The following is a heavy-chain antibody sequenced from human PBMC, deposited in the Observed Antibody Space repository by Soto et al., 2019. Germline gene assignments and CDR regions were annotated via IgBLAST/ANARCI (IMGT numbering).Heavy chain of an antibody. CDR3: ARVTASLGVYGMDV. CDR2: IFHTGST. CDR1: GGSINSDDYY. Sequence: QVQLQESGPGLVKPSQTLSLTCTVSGGSINSDDYYWTWIRQPPGKGLEWLGYIFHTGSTYYNPSLRRRVTMSVDTSKNQVSLKLSSVTAADRAVYYCARVTASLGVYGMDVWGQGTTVTVSS. V-gene: IGHV4-30-4*01. J-gene: IGHJ6*02. D-gene: IGHD3-3*01.